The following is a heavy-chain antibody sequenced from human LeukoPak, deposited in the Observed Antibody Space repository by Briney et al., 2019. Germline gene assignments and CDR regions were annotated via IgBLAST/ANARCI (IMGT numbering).Heavy chain of an antibody. D-gene: IGHD3-22*01. CDR3: AKYYYDSSGYYYPYFHH. Sequence: GGSLRLSCAASGFTFSSYAMHWVRQAPGKGLEYVSAISSNGGSTYYANSVKGRFTISRDNSKNTLYLQMGSLRAEDMAVYYCAKYYYDSSGYYYPYFHHWGQGTLVTVSS. V-gene: IGHV3-64*01. CDR1: GFTFSSYA. J-gene: IGHJ1*01. CDR2: ISSNGGST.